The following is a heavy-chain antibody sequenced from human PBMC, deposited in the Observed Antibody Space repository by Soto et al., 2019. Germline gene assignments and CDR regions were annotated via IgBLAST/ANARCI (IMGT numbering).Heavy chain of an antibody. CDR1: GFTFNNYA. CDR3: AKGKKEATIKGHDAFDI. Sequence: EVELLESRGGLVQPGGSLRLSCAASGFTFNNYAMSWVRQAPGKGLEWVSTISGSGRTTYYSDSVKDRFTISRDNSYSTLELQMNSLRSEDTALFYCAKGKKEATIKGHDAFDIWGQGIMVTVSS. D-gene: IGHD5-12*01. CDR2: ISGSGRTT. V-gene: IGHV3-23*01. J-gene: IGHJ3*02.